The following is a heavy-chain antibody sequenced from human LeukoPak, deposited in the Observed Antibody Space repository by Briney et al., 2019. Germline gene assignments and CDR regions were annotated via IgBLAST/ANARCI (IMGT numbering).Heavy chain of an antibody. J-gene: IGHJ4*02. CDR1: GGSIRSGDYY. Sequence: SQTLSLTCTVSGGSIRSGDYYWSWIRQPPGKSLEWIGYIYHSGATYYNPSLKSRLTISLYTSKKQFSLKLNSLIAADTAVYYCAVNYGDLLTGTRFDSWGQGTLVTVSS. CDR3: AVNYGDLLTGTRFDS. CDR2: IYHSGAT. D-gene: IGHD4-17*01. V-gene: IGHV4-30-4*01.